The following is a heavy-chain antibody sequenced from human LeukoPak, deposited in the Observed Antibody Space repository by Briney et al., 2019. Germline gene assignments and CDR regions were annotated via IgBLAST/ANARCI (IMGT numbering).Heavy chain of an antibody. CDR2: MNPNSGNT. J-gene: IGHJ3*02. Sequence: ASVKVSCKASGGTFSSYAINWVRQATGQGLEWMGWMNPNSGNTGYAQKFQGRVTMTRNTSISTAYMELSSLRSEDTAVYYCARGKTTVFKDDAFDIWGQGTMVTVSS. V-gene: IGHV1-8*02. CDR1: GGTFSSYA. CDR3: ARGKTTVFKDDAFDI. D-gene: IGHD4-17*01.